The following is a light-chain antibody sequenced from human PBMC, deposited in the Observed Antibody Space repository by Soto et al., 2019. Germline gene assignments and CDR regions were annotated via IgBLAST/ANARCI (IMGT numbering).Light chain of an antibody. J-gene: IGLJ2*01. CDR1: SGHGAYG. CDR3: QTWDTVVV. CDR2: LNPDGTH. V-gene: IGLV4-69*01. Sequence: QLVLTQSHSASASLGASVKLTCTLRSGHGAYGIAWHQQQPDKGPRYLMKLNPDGTHNKGDGIPDRFSGSSSGAERDLTMSSLQSDDEADYYCQTWDTVVVFGGGTKLTVL.